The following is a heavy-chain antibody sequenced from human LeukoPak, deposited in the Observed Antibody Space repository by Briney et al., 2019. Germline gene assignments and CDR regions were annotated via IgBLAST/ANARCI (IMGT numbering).Heavy chain of an antibody. V-gene: IGHV3-66*01. J-gene: IGHJ4*02. D-gene: IGHD6-19*01. CDR3: ARTGRNGWLYLDY. CDR1: GFTVSSNY. Sequence: GGSLRLSCAASGFTVSSNYMSWVRQAPGKGLEWVSVIYSIGTTYYADSVKGRFTISRDNSKNTLYLQMNSLRAEDTAVYYCARTGRNGWLYLDYWGQGTLVTVSS. CDR2: IYSIGTT.